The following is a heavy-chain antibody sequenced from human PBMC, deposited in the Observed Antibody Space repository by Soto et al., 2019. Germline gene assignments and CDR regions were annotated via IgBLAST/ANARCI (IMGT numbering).Heavy chain of an antibody. Sequence: QVRLQESGPGLVEPSETLSLTCTVSGGSISPSYWNWVRQPPGKRLEWIGCIYYTGNTYYNPSLKSRVTISRDTSKNQFSLEVTSVTAADTAMYYGAAGLDHKKVSYWGQGTLVTVSS. J-gene: IGHJ4*02. V-gene: IGHV4-59*01. CDR1: GGSISPSY. D-gene: IGHD3-16*01. CDR3: AAGLDHKKVSY. CDR2: IYYTGNT.